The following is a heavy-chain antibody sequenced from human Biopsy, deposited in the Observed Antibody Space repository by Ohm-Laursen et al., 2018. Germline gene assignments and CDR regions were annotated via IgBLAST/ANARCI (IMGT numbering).Heavy chain of an antibody. J-gene: IGHJ4*02. Sequence: TLTLTCTLSGYSILPSGPENWSWIRQPPGQGLQYIGFIYSGGNTNYNPSLRSRVTMSVDTSKNQFSLRLNSVTAADTAVYYCARGMRTTGWPYFDYWGQGILVTVSS. CDR1: GYSILPSGPEN. V-gene: IGHV4-61*01. CDR3: ARGMRTTGWPYFDY. CDR2: IYSGGNT. D-gene: IGHD2/OR15-2a*01.